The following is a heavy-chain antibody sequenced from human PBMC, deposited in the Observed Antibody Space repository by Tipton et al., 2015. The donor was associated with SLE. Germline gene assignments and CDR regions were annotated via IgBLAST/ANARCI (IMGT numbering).Heavy chain of an antibody. D-gene: IGHD4-11*01. CDR2: ININTGNP. V-gene: IGHV7-4-1*02. Sequence: QVQLVQSGSELKKPGASVRISCKTSGYTFTSSSMNWVRQAPGQGLEWMGWININTGNPTYAQGFTGRFAFSLDTSVSTAYLQISSLKAEDTAVYYCARSKGVFDYWSQGTLVTVSS. CDR3: ARSKGVFDY. CDR1: GYTFTSSS. J-gene: IGHJ4*02.